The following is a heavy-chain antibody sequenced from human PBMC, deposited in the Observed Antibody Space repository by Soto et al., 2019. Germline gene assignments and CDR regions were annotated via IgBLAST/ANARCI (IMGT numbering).Heavy chain of an antibody. CDR1: GFTFSSYG. CDR3: AKDRHPSSSGWYWRRGFDY. J-gene: IGHJ4*02. CDR2: ISYDGSNK. D-gene: IGHD6-19*01. V-gene: IGHV3-30*18. Sequence: QVQLVESGGGVVQPGRSLRLSCAASGFTFSSYGMHWVRQAPGKGLEWVAVISYDGSNKYYADSVKGRFTISRDNSKNTLQLQMNSLRAEDTAVYYCAKDRHPSSSGWYWRRGFDYWGQGTLVTVSS.